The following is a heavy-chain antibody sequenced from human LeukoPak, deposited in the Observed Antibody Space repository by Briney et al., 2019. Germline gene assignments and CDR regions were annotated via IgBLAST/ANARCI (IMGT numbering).Heavy chain of an antibody. D-gene: IGHD3-10*01. J-gene: IGHJ4*02. CDR2: INPNSGDT. Sequence: ASVKVSCMASGYTFTGYYMHWVREGPGEGLQRVVWINPNSGDTHFPQKFQGRVTMTTDTSITTAYMELSRLRSDDTAVYSCARGGNYGSGTYTAFDYWGQGALVTVSS. CDR1: GYTFTGYY. V-gene: IGHV1-2*02. CDR3: ARGGNYGSGTYTAFDY.